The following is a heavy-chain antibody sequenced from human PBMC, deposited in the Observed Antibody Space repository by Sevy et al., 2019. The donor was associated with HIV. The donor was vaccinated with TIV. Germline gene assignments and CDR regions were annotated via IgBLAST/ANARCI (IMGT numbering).Heavy chain of an antibody. CDR2: INSGGGST. CDR1: GFTFTEFV. D-gene: IGHD3-22*01. CDR3: AKDVVGGYYDSSGYSDH. Sequence: GGSLRLSCAASGFTFTEFVMSWVRQAPGKGLEWVSTINSGGGSTYYADSVKGRFTISRDNSQNTLDLQMNSLRAEDTAVYYCAKDVVGGYYDSSGYSDHWGQGPLVTVSS. J-gene: IGHJ4*02. V-gene: IGHV3-23*01.